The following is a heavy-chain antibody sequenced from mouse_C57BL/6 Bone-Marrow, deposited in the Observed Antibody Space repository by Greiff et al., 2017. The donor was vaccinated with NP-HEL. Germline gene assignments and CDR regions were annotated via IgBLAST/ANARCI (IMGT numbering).Heavy chain of an antibody. CDR3: ASSRDGYYLACFAY. Sequence: QVQLKESGAELARPGASVKLSCKASGYTFTSYGISWVKQRTGQGLEWIGEIYPRSGNTYYNEKFKGKATLTADKSSSTAYMELRSLTSEDSAVYFCASSRDGYYLACFAYWGQGTLVTVSA. D-gene: IGHD2-3*01. V-gene: IGHV1-81*01. CDR2: IYPRSGNT. J-gene: IGHJ3*01. CDR1: GYTFTSYG.